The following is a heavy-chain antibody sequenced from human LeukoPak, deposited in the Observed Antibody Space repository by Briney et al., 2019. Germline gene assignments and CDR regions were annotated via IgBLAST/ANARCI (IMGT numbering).Heavy chain of an antibody. J-gene: IGHJ4*02. CDR3: ARDSGLAAAGQTFDF. CDR2: ISAYNGST. Sequence: GASVKVSCKASGYTFTSYGISWVRQAPGQGLEWMGWISAYNGSTNYAQKLQGRVTMTTDTSTSTAYMELRSLRSDDTAVYYCARDSGLAAAGQTFDFWGQGTLVTVSS. V-gene: IGHV1-18*01. CDR1: GYTFTSYG. D-gene: IGHD6-13*01.